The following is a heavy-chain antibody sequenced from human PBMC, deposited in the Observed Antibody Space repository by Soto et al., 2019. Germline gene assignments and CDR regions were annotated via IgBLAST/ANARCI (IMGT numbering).Heavy chain of an antibody. J-gene: IGHJ4*02. CDR2: IIPIFGTA. D-gene: IGHD1-7*01. V-gene: IGHV1-69*13. CDR3: ARGLGRYNWNYGPFDY. Sequence: SVKVSCKASGGTFSSYAISWVRQAPGQGLEWMGGIIPIFGTANYAQKFQGRVTITADESTSTAYMELSSLRSEDTAVYYCARGLGRYNWNYGPFDYWGQGTLVTVSS. CDR1: GGTFSSYA.